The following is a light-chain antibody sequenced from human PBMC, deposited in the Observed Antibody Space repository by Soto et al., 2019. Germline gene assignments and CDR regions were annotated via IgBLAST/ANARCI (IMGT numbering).Light chain of an antibody. V-gene: IGLV2-14*01. Sequence: QSVLTQPASVSGSPGQTITISCTGSSGDIGDYQYVSLYKPHPGKAPNHMIYDVSNRPSGVSNHVSASKSGNTASLTIAPLQAEDEADYYCSSYTSPNFVIFGGGTQLPL. CDR2: DVS. J-gene: IGLJ2*01. CDR3: SSYTSPNFVI. CDR1: SGDIGDYQY.